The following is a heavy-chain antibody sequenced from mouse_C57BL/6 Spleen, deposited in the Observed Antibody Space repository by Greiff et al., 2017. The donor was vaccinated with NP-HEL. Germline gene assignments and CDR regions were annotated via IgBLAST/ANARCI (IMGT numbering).Heavy chain of an antibody. CDR2: INPNNGGT. CDR3: ARIYYGYDGFAY. Sequence: EVKLQQSGPELVKPGASVKISCKASGYTFTDYYMNWVKQSHGKSLEWIGDINPNNGGTSYNQKFKGKATLTVDKSSSTAYMELRSLTSEDSAVYYCARIYYGYDGFAYWGQGTLVTVSA. J-gene: IGHJ3*01. CDR1: GYTFTDYY. V-gene: IGHV1-26*01. D-gene: IGHD2-2*01.